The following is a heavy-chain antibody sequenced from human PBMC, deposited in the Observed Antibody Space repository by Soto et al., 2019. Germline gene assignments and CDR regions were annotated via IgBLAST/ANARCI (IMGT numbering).Heavy chain of an antibody. CDR2: IYATGTT. J-gene: IGHJ5*02. V-gene: IGHV4-4*07. CDR3: VRGGTKTLRDWFDP. CDR1: GASTSGFY. D-gene: IGHD1-1*01. Sequence: SETLSLTCTVSGASTSGFYWSWIRKSAGKGLEWIGRIYATGTTDYNPSLKSRVMMSVDTSKKQFSLKLRSVTAADTAVYYCVRGGTKTLRDWFDPWGQGISVTVSS.